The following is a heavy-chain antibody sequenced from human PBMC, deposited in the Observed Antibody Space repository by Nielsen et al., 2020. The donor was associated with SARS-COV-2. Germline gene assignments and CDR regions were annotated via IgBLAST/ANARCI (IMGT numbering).Heavy chain of an antibody. CDR2: ISHSGNYM. D-gene: IGHD5-18*01. CDR1: GGSFSGYY. V-gene: IGHV3-11*03. Sequence: LSLTCAVYGGSFSGYYWSWIRQAPGKGLEWVSYISHSGNYMIYADSVKGRLTISRDNARNSVYLQMNSLGAEDTAVYYCARTGRNMVNYYGMDVWGQGTTVTVSS. J-gene: IGHJ6*02. CDR3: ARTGRNMVNYYGMDV.